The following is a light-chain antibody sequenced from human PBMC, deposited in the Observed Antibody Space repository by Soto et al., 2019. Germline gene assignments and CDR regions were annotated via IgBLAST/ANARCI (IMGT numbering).Light chain of an antibody. CDR1: SSDVGGYDY. Sequence: QSALTQPASVSGSPGQSITISCTETSSDVGGYDYVSWYQQHPGKAPKLLIFDVSKRPSGVSYRFSGSKSGNTASLTISGLQAEDEADYYCSSYASSITLVFGGGTQLTVL. CDR3: SSYASSITLV. CDR2: DVS. V-gene: IGLV2-14*01. J-gene: IGLJ2*01.